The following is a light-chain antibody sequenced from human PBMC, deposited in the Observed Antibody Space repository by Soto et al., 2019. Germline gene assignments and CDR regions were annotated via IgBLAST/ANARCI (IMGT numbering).Light chain of an antibody. CDR1: SSDVGGYKY. J-gene: IGLJ1*01. V-gene: IGLV2-8*01. CDR2: EVS. CDR3: SSYAGSNTDYV. Sequence: QSALTQPPSASGSPGQSVTRSCTGTSSDVGGYKYVSWYQQHPGKVPKLMIYEVSKRPSGVPDRFSGSKSGNTASLTVSGLQAEDEADYYCSSYAGSNTDYVFGTGTKATVL.